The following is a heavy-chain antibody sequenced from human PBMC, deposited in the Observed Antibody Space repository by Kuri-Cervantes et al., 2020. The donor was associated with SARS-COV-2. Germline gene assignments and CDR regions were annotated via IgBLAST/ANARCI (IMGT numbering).Heavy chain of an antibody. CDR1: GYTFTSYG. V-gene: IGHV1-18*01. CDR3: ARDPLDSSSWEFDY. CDR2: ISAYNGNT. J-gene: IGHJ4*02. D-gene: IGHD6-6*01. Sequence: ASVKVSCKASGYTFTSYGISWVRQAPGQGLEWMGWISAYNGNTNYAQKLQGRVTMTTDTSTSTAYMELRRLRSDDTAVYYCARDPLDSSSWEFDYWGQGTLVTVSS.